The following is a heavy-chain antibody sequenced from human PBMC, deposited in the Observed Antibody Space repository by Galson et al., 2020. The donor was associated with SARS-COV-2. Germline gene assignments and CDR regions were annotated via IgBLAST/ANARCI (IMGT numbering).Heavy chain of an antibody. D-gene: IGHD3-10*02. CDR1: GYTFTNYG. V-gene: IGHV1-18*04. Sequence: ASVKVSCQASGYTFTNYGISWVRQAPGQGLEWMGWISAYNGNTNYAQKLQGRVTMTTNTSTSTAYMELRSLRSDDTAVYYCARDGAHVLLWSELWGQGSTVTVSS. CDR3: ARDGAHVLLWSEL. CDR2: ISAYNGNT. J-gene: IGHJ6*02.